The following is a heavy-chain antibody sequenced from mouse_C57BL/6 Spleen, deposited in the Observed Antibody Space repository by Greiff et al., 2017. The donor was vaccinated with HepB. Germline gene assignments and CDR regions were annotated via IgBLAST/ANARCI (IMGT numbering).Heavy chain of an antibody. J-gene: IGHJ2*01. V-gene: IGHV1-82*01. D-gene: IGHD1-3*01. CDR2: IYPGDGDT. Sequence: QVQLQQSGPELVKPGASVKISCKASGYAFSSSWMNWVKQRPGKGLEWIGRIYPGDGDTNYNGKFKGKATLTADKSSSTAYMQLSSLTAEYSAVYFCARQWYFDYWGQGTTLTVSS. CDR3: ARQWYFDY. CDR1: GYAFSSSW.